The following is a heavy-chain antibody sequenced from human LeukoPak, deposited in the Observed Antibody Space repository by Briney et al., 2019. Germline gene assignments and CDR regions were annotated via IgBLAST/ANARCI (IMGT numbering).Heavy chain of an antibody. CDR3: AKDGPHYDFWSGYQDAFDI. CDR1: GFTFSSYA. J-gene: IGHJ3*02. D-gene: IGHD3-3*01. V-gene: IGHV3-23*01. Sequence: GGSLRLSCAASGFTFSSYAMSWVRQAPGKGLEWVSAISGSGGSTYYADSVKGRFTIPRDNSKNTLYLQMNSLRAEDTAVYYCAKDGPHYDFWSGYQDAFDIWGQGTMVTVSS. CDR2: ISGSGGST.